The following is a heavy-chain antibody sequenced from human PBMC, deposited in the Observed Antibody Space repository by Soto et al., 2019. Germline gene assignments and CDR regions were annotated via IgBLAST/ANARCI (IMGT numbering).Heavy chain of an antibody. CDR1: GGTFSSYT. V-gene: IGHV1-69*04. CDR3: ARESPAAFMVRGGGWFDP. J-gene: IGHJ5*02. Sequence: SVKVSCKASGGTFSSYTISWVRQAPGQGLEWMGRIIPILGIANYAQKFQGRVTITADKSTSTAYMELRSLRSDDTAVYYCARESPAAFMVRGGGWFDPWGQGTLVTVSS. CDR2: IIPILGIA. D-gene: IGHD3-10*01.